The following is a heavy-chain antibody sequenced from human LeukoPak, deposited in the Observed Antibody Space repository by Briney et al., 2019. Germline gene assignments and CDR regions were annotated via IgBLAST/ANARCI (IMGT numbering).Heavy chain of an antibody. V-gene: IGHV4-34*01. Sequence: PSETLSLTCAVYGGSFSGYYWSWIRQPPGKGLEWIGEINHSGSTNYNPSLKSRVTISVDTSKNQFSLKLSSVTAADTAVYYCARGRRLYGSGSYYRPNWFDPGAREPWSPSPQ. D-gene: IGHD3-10*01. CDR2: INHSGST. CDR1: GGSFSGYY. J-gene: IGHJ5*02. CDR3: ARGRRLYGSGSYYRPNWFDP.